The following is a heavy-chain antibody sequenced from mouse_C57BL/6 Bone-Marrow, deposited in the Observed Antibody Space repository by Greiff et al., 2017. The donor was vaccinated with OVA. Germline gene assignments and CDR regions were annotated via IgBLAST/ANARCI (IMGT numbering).Heavy chain of an antibody. V-gene: IGHV5-4*01. J-gene: IGHJ3*01. CDR2: ISDGGSYT. CDR3: AREGITTVRAWFAY. D-gene: IGHD1-1*01. Sequence: EVKLMESGGGLVKPGGSLTLSCAASGFTFSSYAMSWVRQTPEKRLEWVATISDGGSYTYYPDNVKGRFTISRDNAKNNLYLQMSHLKSEDTAMYYCAREGITTVRAWFAYWGQGTLVTVSA. CDR1: GFTFSSYA.